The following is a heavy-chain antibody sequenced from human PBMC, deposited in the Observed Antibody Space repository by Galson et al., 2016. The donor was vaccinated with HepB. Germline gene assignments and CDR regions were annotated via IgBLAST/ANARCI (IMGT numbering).Heavy chain of an antibody. CDR1: GFTFNNFA. J-gene: IGHJ6*02. CDR3: ARVNGNCSGASCDGPTNSDFQYYGMDA. CDR2: ISGSGSHT. D-gene: IGHD2-15*01. Sequence: SLRLSCAASGFTFNNFAMSWVRQAPGKGLEWVSAISGSGSHTYYADSVKGRFTVSRDNSKNTLYLQMNYLRAEDTAVYYCARVNGNCSGASCDGPTNSDFQYYGMDAWGQGTTVIVSS. V-gene: IGHV3-23*01.